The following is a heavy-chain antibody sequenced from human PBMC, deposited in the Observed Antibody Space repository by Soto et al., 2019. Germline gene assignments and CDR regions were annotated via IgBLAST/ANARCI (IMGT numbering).Heavy chain of an antibody. D-gene: IGHD2-15*01. CDR2: IVVGSGNT. J-gene: IGHJ4*02. Sequence: ASVKVSCKASGFTFTSSAVQWVRQARGQRLEWIGWIVVGSGNTNYAQKFQERVTITRDMSTSTAYMELSSLRSEDTAVYYCAAWEGYCSGGSCKPFDYWGQGTLVTVSS. CDR3: AAWEGYCSGGSCKPFDY. CDR1: GFTFTSSA. V-gene: IGHV1-58*01.